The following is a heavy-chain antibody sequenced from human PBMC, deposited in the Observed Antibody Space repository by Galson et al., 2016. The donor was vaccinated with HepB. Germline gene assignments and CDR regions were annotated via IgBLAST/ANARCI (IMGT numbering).Heavy chain of an antibody. CDR1: GYTFTTYY. Sequence: SVKVSCKASGYTFTTYYMHWVRQAPGQGFEWMGIITPSGGSTNYAQKFQGRVTMTRDTSTSTFYMELGSLRSEDTAVYYCARDLSIFKVVPDAFDIWGQGTLVTVSS. D-gene: IGHD3-3*02. CDR2: ITPSGGST. CDR3: ARDLSIFKVVPDAFDI. V-gene: IGHV1-46*01. J-gene: IGHJ3*02.